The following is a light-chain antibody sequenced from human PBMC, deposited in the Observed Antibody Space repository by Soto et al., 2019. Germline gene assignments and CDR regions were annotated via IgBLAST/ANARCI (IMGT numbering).Light chain of an antibody. J-gene: IGLJ2*01. Sequence: QSVLTQPASVSGSPGQSITISCTGTSTDVGNYNLVSRYQQHPGKAPKLMIFQVTKRPSGISDRFSGSKSGNTASLTISGLQTEDEADYYCCSYAGSSTVTFGGGTKLTVL. CDR3: CSYAGSSTVT. V-gene: IGLV2-23*02. CDR2: QVT. CDR1: STDVGNYNL.